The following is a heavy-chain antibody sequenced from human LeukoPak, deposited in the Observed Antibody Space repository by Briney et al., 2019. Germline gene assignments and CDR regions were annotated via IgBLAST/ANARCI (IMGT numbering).Heavy chain of an antibody. CDR2: IYHSGGT. CDR3: ASQHWGSNYFDY. Sequence: SSETLSLTCAVSGYSISSGYYWGWIRQPPGKGLEWIGSIYHSGGTYYNPSLKSRVTISVDTSKNQFSLKLTSVTAADTAVYYCASQHWGSNYFDYWGQGALVTVSS. V-gene: IGHV4-38-2*01. D-gene: IGHD7-27*01. CDR1: GYSISSGYY. J-gene: IGHJ4*02.